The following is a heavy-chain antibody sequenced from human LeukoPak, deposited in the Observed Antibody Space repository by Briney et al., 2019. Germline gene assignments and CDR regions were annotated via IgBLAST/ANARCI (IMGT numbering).Heavy chain of an antibody. Sequence: GGSLRLSCAASGFTFDDYAMHWVRQAPGKGLEWVSGISWNSGSIGYADSVKGRFTISRDNAKNSLYLQMNSLRAEDTALYYCAKDRGIAAAGYYFDYWGQGTLVTVSS. CDR1: GFTFDDYA. D-gene: IGHD6-13*01. CDR2: ISWNSGSI. J-gene: IGHJ4*02. CDR3: AKDRGIAAAGYYFDY. V-gene: IGHV3-9*01.